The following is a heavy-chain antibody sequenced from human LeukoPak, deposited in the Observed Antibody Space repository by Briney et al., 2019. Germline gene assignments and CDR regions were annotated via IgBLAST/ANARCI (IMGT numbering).Heavy chain of an antibody. J-gene: IGHJ4*02. Sequence: PGGSLRLSCAAAGFTFNKHWMSWVRRAKGKGLECVAKIREDGSEKHYVDSVKGRFSISRDNAKNSLYLQMNSLRAEDTAVYYCARDYVGSWNDYWGQGTLVTVSS. CDR1: GFTFNKHW. CDR3: ARDYVGSWNDY. CDR2: IREDGSEK. V-gene: IGHV3-7*01. D-gene: IGHD1-26*01.